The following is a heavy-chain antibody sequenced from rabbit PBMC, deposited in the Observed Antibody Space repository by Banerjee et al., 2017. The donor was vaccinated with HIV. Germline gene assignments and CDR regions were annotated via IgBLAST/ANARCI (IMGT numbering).Heavy chain of an antibody. J-gene: IGHJ2*02. CDR3: TRDFNL. Sequence: QEQLVESGGGLVKPEGSLKLSCTASGFSFSNKAVMCWVRQAPGKGLEWIGCINTDYGSTDYASWAKGRFTISKTSSTAVDLKMTSLTAADTATYFCTRDFNLWGPGTLVTVS. CDR2: INTDYGST. CDR1: GFSFSNKAV. V-gene: IGHV1S45*01.